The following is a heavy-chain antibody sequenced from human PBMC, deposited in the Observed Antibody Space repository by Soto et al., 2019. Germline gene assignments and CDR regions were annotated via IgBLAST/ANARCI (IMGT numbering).Heavy chain of an antibody. V-gene: IGHV4-59*08. Sequence: LTCTVSGGSINSYYWSWIRQSPRKGLEWIGYIFYSGNTNYNPSLNSRVTLSVDTSKNQFSLKLTSVTAADTAVYYCARHAPGGPFDSWGQGTLVTVS. CDR3: ARHAPGGPFDS. J-gene: IGHJ4*02. CDR1: GGSINSYY. CDR2: IFYSGNT.